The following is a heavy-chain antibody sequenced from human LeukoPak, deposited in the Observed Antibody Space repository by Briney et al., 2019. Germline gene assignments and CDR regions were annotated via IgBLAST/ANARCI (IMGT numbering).Heavy chain of an antibody. D-gene: IGHD5-18*01. J-gene: IGHJ4*02. CDR1: GFTFSSYA. Sequence: GGSLRLSCAASGFTFSSYAMHWVRQAPGKGLGWVAVISYDGSNKYYADSVKGRFTISRDNSKNTLYLQMNSLRAEDTAVYYCARTNTAMDAFDYWGQGTLVTVSS. CDR3: ARTNTAMDAFDY. CDR2: ISYDGSNK. V-gene: IGHV3-30-3*01.